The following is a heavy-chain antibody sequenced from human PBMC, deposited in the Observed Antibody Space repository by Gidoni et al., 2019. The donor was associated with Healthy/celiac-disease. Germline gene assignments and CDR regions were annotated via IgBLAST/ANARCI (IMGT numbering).Heavy chain of an antibody. D-gene: IGHD2-2*01. CDR2: ISSSSSTI. CDR3: ASSLGYCSSTSCPRDGLDY. V-gene: IGHV3-48*04. J-gene: IGHJ4*02. Sequence: EVQLVESGGGLVQPGGSLRLSCAASGFTFSSYSMNWVRQAPGKGLEWVSYISSSSSTIYYADSVKGRFTISRDNAKNSLYLQMNSLRAEDTAVYYCASSLGYCSSTSCPRDGLDYWGQGTLVTVSS. CDR1: GFTFSSYS.